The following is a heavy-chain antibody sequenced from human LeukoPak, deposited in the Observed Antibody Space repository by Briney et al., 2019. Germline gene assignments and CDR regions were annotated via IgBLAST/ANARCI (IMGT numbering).Heavy chain of an antibody. CDR3: ARLSLLPQHITMVRGVHP. J-gene: IGHJ5*02. CDR2: INHSGST. D-gene: IGHD3-10*01. V-gene: IGHV4-34*01. Sequence: SETLSLTCAVYGGSFSGYYWTWIRQPPGRGLEWIGEINHSGSTNYNPSLKSRVTISVDTSKNHLSLKLNSVTAADTAVYYCARLSLLPQHITMVRGVHPWGQGTLVTVSS. CDR1: GGSFSGYY.